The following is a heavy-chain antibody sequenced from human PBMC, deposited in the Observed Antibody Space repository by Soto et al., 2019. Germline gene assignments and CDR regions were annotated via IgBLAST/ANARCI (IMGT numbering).Heavy chain of an antibody. CDR2: ISDDGSNK. Sequence: GSLRLSCAASGFTFSNYGMHWVRQAPGKGLEWVAFISDDGSNKYYADSMKGRFTMSRDNSKSTLYLQMSSLRVEDTAVYYWTNRRNVLRFLEWSSGMEVWGQGTTVTVSS. J-gene: IGHJ6*02. V-gene: IGHV3-30*18. CDR1: GFTFSNYG. CDR3: TNRRNVLRFLEWSSGMEV. D-gene: IGHD3-3*01.